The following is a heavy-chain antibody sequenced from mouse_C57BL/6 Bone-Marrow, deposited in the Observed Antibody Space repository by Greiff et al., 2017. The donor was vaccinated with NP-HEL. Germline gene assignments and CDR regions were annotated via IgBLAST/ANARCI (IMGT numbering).Heavy chain of an antibody. CDR2: IWSGGST. CDR1: GFLLTSYG. J-gene: IGHJ1*03. V-gene: IGHV2-2*01. CDR3: ARHCGSNHWYFDV. D-gene: IGHD1-1*01. Sequence: VKLMESGPGLVQPSQSLSITCTVSGFLLTSYGVHWVRKSQGKGLEWLGVIWSGGSTDYNAAVISRLSICKDNSKSQVFLKMNSLQADDTAIYYCARHCGSNHWYFDVWGTGTTVTVSS.